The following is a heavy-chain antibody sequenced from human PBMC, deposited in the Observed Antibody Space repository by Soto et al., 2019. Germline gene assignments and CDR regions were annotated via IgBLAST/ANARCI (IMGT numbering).Heavy chain of an antibody. CDR3: AGDPDSHYNDSHAYSYP. D-gene: IGHD3-22*01. Sequence: SVKVSCKASGGTFSTYTITWVRQAPGQGLEWMGRIIPIIGIIYFAQKFQGRVTITADKFTGTAYMELTRLRSDDTAVYYCAGDPDSHYNDSHAYSYPWGQGTLVTVSS. CDR2: IIPIIGII. CDR1: GGTFSTYT. V-gene: IGHV1-69*04. J-gene: IGHJ5*02.